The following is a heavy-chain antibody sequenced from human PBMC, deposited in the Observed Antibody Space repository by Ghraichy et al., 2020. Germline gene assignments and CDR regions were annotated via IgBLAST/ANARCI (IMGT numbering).Heavy chain of an antibody. J-gene: IGHJ4*03. CDR2: INPSGGST. CDR1: GYTFTSYY. D-gene: IGHD3-3*01. CDR3: ARGHVLRFLEWLPPSDY. Sequence: SEKVSCKASGYTFTSYYMHWVRQAPGQGLEWMGIINPSGGSTSYAQKFQGRVTMTRDTSTSTVYMELSSLRSEDTAVYYCARGHVLRFLEWLPPSDYWGQGTTVTVSS. V-gene: IGHV1-46*01.